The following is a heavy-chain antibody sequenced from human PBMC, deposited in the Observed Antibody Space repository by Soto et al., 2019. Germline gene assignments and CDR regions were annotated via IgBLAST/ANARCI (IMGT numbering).Heavy chain of an antibody. CDR3: ARVRFGEWGYAMDV. CDR1: GLTFSDCY. D-gene: IGHD3-10*01. Sequence: QVQLVESGGGLVKPGGSLRLSCAASGLTFSDCYMNWIRQAPGKGLEWVSYISSSGSSINYADSVKGRFTISRDNAKNSLYLQMNSVRAEDTAMYYCARVRFGEWGYAMDVWGQGTTVTVSS. CDR2: ISSSGSSI. V-gene: IGHV3-11*01. J-gene: IGHJ6*02.